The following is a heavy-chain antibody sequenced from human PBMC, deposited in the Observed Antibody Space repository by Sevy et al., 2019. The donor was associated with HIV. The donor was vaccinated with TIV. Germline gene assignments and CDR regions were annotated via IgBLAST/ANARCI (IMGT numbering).Heavy chain of an antibody. D-gene: IGHD6-13*01. CDR3: ARDGSRPSGYFDY. CDR2: IYYSGST. V-gene: IGHV4-59*13. J-gene: IGHJ4*02. Sequence: TLSLTCTVSGGSISSYYWSWIRQPPGKGLEWIGYIYYSGSTNYNPSLKSRVTISVDTSRNQFSLKLSSVTAADTAVYYCARDGSRPSGYFDYWGQGTLVTVSS. CDR1: GGSISSYY.